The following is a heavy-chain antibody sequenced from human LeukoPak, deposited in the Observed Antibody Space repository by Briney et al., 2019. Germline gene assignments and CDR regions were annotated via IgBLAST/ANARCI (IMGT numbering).Heavy chain of an antibody. V-gene: IGHV4-4*07. D-gene: IGHD3-10*01. Sequence: PSETLSLTCTVSGGSISSCYWSWIRQPAGKGLEWIGRIYTSGSTNYNPSLKSRVTMSVDTPKNQFSLKLSSVTAADTAVYYCARVIRGGYSYYFDYWGQGTLVTVSS. CDR1: GGSISSCY. CDR2: IYTSGST. CDR3: ARVIRGGYSYYFDY. J-gene: IGHJ4*02.